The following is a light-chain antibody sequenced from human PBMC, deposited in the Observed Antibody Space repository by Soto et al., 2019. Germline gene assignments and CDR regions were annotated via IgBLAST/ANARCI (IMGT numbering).Light chain of an antibody. J-gene: IGKJ4*01. V-gene: IGKV3-15*01. CDR3: QHYNNWLALT. CDR1: QSVSSN. CDR2: DAS. Sequence: EIVMTQSPATLSVSPGERATLSCRASQSVSSNLAWYQQKPGQAPRLLIYDASTRATGIPARFSGSGSGTEFALIISSLQSEDFAVSYCQHYNNWLALTFGGGTEVEIK.